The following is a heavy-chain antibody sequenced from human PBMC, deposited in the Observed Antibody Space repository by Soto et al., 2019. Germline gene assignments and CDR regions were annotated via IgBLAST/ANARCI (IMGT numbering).Heavy chain of an antibody. CDR2: IWYDGSNK. D-gene: IGHD3-22*01. V-gene: IGHV3-33*01. J-gene: IGHJ4*02. Sequence: QVQLVESGGGVVQPGRSLRLSCAASGFTFSSYGMHWVRQAPGKGLEWVAVIWYDGSNKYYADSVKGRFTISRDNSKNTLYLQMNSLRAEDTAVYYCARDEGTRTITMIVGTIDYWGQGTLVTVSS. CDR3: ARDEGTRTITMIVGTIDY. CDR1: GFTFSSYG.